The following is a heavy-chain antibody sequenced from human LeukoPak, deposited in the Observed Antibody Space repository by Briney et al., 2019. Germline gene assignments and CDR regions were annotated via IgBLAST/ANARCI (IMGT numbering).Heavy chain of an antibody. D-gene: IGHD3-10*01. Sequence: PGRSLRLSCAASGFTFSSYGMHWVRQAPGKGLEWVAVISYDGSNKYYADSVKGRFTISRDNSKSTLYLQMDSLRAEDTAVYYCARDSTYYGSGSPPAHNWGQGTLVTVSS. CDR2: ISYDGSNK. CDR1: GFTFSSYG. V-gene: IGHV3-30*03. J-gene: IGHJ4*02. CDR3: ARDSTYYGSGSPPAHN.